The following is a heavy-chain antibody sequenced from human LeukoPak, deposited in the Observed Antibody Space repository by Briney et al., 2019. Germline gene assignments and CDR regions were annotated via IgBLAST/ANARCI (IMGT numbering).Heavy chain of an antibody. CDR2: INPSDGNT. Sequence: GASVKVSCKASGYIFTNSYIHWVRQAPGQGLKWMGIINPSDGNTNYTQIFQGRVTMTRDMSTSTVYMELSSLGSEDTAIYYCATTGGGYDYWGQGTLVTVSS. CDR3: ATTGGGYDY. D-gene: IGHD3-16*01. J-gene: IGHJ4*02. V-gene: IGHV1-46*01. CDR1: GYIFTNSY.